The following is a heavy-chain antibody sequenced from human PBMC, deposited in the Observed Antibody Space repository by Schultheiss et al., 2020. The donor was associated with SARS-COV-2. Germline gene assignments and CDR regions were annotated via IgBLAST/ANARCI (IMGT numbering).Heavy chain of an antibody. V-gene: IGHV4-34*01. D-gene: IGHD4-17*01. Sequence: SETLSLTCAVYGGSFSGYYWSWIRQPPGKGLEWIGEINHSGSTNYNPSLKSRVTISVDTSKNQFSLKLSSVTAADTAVYYCARDVGGNYGDYVHWGQGTLVTVSS. CDR2: INHSGST. CDR3: ARDVGGNYGDYVH. J-gene: IGHJ4*02. CDR1: GGSFSGYY.